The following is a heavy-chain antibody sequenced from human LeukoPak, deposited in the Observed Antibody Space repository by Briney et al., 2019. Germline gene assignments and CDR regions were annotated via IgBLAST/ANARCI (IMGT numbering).Heavy chain of an antibody. V-gene: IGHV3-48*02. D-gene: IGHD4-23*01. CDR3: ARDHRWSSDY. J-gene: IGHJ4*02. CDR1: GFTFSSHS. CDR2: ISGDSSAI. Sequence: GESLRLSCAASGFTFSSHSMNWVRQAPGKGLEWISYISGDSSAIYYADSVKGRFTITRDNAKNSLFLQMNSLGDEDTAVYYCARDHRWSSDYWGQGTLVTVSS.